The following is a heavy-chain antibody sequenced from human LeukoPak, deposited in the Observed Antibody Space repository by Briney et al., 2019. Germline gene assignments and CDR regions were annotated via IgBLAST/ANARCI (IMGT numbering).Heavy chain of an antibody. D-gene: IGHD4-11*01. J-gene: IGHJ4*02. Sequence: SQTLSLTCAISGDSASRNSVAWNWIRQSPSRGLEWLGRTYYRSKWYNDYALFVESRITINPDTSKNQLSLQLNSVTPADTAVYYCARDHDYGNFGTYADYWGQGTLVTVSS. CDR2: TYYRSKWYN. V-gene: IGHV6-1*01. CDR1: GDSASRNSVA. CDR3: ARDHDYGNFGTYADY.